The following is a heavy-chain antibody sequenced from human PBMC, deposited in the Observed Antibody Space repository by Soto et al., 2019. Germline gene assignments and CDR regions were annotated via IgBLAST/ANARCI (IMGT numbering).Heavy chain of an antibody. CDR2: IKQTGSEK. CDR1: GFTFSSFY. V-gene: IGHV3-7*01. Sequence: PGGSLRLSCVASGFTFSSFYMGWVRQAPGKGLEWVANIKQTGSEKYYVDSVKGRFTISRDDAKNLLYLQMNSLRAEDTAVYYCAREWSYFDYWGQGTLVTVSS. CDR3: AREWSYFDY. D-gene: IGHD3-3*01. J-gene: IGHJ4*02.